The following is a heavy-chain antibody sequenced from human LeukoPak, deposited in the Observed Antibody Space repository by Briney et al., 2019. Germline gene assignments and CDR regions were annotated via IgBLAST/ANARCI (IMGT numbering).Heavy chain of an antibody. CDR2: ISSSSSYI. CDR3: ARAYTPYYDFWSGYLDY. D-gene: IGHD3-3*01. V-gene: IGHV3-21*01. J-gene: IGHJ4*02. Sequence: PGGSLRLSCAASGFTFSSYSMNWVRQAPGKGLEWVSSISSSSSYIYYADSVKGRSTISRDNAKNSLYLQMNSLRAEDTAVYYCARAYTPYYDFWSGYLDYWGQGTLVTVSS. CDR1: GFTFSSYS.